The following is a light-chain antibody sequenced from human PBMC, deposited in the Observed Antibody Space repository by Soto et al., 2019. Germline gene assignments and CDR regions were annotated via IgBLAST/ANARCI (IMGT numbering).Light chain of an antibody. CDR1: SSDFGDDKY. J-gene: IGLJ1*01. V-gene: IGLV2-8*01. CDR2: GVN. Sequence: QSALTQPASVSGSPGQSITVSCTGSSSDFGDDKYVSWYQQQPGKGPNLLIYGVNSRPSGVPDRFSGSKSGNTASLTISGLQAEDEGDYYCCSYAGSYNIYLFGTGTKLTVL. CDR3: CSYAGSYNIYL.